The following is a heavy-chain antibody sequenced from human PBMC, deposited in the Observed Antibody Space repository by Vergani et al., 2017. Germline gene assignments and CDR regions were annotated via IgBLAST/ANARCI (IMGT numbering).Heavy chain of an antibody. J-gene: IGHJ5*02. CDR3: ARAKRGRLAVGATDA. D-gene: IGHD6-19*01. CDR2: SNPTTGNP. Sequence: QEQLVQSGSELKKPGASVKVSCKASGYSFNNYAIHWARQAPGQGLEWMGWSNPTTGNPTYARAFTGRFVFSLDTSISTAYLQIGSLKAEDTAVYFCARAKRGRLAVGATDAWGQGTLLTVSS. CDR1: GYSFNNYA. V-gene: IGHV7-4-1*01.